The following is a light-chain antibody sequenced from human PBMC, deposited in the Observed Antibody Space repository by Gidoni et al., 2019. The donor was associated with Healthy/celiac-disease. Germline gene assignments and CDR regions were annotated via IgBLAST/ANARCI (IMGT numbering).Light chain of an antibody. J-gene: IGKJ2*01. CDR1: QSVSSY. V-gene: IGKV3-11*01. Sequence: EIVSTQSPATLSLSIGERATLSCRASQSVSSYLAWYQQQPGQAPRLLIYDASNRATGIPARFSGSGSGTDFTLTISSLEPEDFAVYYCQQRSNWPRYTFGQGTKLEIK. CDR3: QQRSNWPRYT. CDR2: DAS.